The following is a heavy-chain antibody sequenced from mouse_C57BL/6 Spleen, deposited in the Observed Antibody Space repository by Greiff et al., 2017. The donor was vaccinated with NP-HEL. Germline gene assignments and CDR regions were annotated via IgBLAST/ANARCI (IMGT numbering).Heavy chain of an antibody. Sequence: VQLQQSVAELVRPGASVKLSCTASGFNIKNTYMHWVKQRPEQGLEWIGRIDPATGNTKYAPKFQGKATITADPSSNTAYLQLSSLTSEDTAIYYCARSSYYYGSSYYYFDYWGQGTTLTVSS. J-gene: IGHJ2*01. CDR2: IDPATGNT. CDR1: GFNIKNTY. CDR3: ARSSYYYGSSYYYFDY. D-gene: IGHD1-1*01. V-gene: IGHV14-3*01.